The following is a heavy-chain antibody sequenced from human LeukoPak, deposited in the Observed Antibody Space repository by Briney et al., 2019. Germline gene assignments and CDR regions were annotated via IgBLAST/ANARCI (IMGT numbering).Heavy chain of an antibody. V-gene: IGHV1-69*05. Sequence: SVKVSCKASGGSFSSYAISWVRQAPGQGLEWMGRIIPIFGTANYAQKFQGRVTITTDESTSTAYMELSSLGSEDTAVYYCARRSSSSGGFDYWGQGTLVTVSS. CDR3: ARRSSSSGGFDY. D-gene: IGHD6-6*01. J-gene: IGHJ4*02. CDR1: GGSFSSYA. CDR2: IIPIFGTA.